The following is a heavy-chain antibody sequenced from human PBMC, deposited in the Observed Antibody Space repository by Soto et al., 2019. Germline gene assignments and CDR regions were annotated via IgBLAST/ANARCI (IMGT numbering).Heavy chain of an antibody. V-gene: IGHV1-69*13. CDR1: GGTFSSYA. Sequence: SVKVSCKASGGTFSSYAISWVRQAPGQGLEWMGGIIPIFGTANYAQKFQGRVTITADESTSTAYMELSSLRSEDTAVYYCARDRGQLVREDYFDYWGQGTLVTVS. J-gene: IGHJ4*02. D-gene: IGHD6-6*01. CDR3: ARDRGQLVREDYFDY. CDR2: IIPIFGTA.